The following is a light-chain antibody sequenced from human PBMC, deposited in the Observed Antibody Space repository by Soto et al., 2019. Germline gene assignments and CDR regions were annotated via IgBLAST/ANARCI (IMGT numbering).Light chain of an antibody. CDR2: DAT. V-gene: IGLV7-46*01. CDR1: TGTVTTGLY. Sequence: QAVVTQEPSLTVSPGGTVTLTCGSSTGTVTTGLYPFWFQQKPGQAPRTLIYDATNRHSWTPARFSGSVLGGKAALTLSGAQPEDEADYYCLLVYSGVVVFGGGTKLTVL. CDR3: LLVYSGVVV. J-gene: IGLJ2*01.